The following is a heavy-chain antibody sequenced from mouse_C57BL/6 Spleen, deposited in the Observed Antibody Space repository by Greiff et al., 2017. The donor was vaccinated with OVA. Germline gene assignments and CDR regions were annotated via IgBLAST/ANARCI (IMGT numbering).Heavy chain of an antibody. J-gene: IGHJ4*01. CDR2: ISSGSSTI. CDR1: GFTFSDYG. Sequence: DVKLVESGGGLVKPGGSLKLSCAASGFTFSDYGMHWVRQAPEKGLEWVAYISSGSSTIYYADTVKGRFTISRDNAKNTLFLQMTSLRSEDTAMYYCARRMDYAMDYWGQGTSVTVSS. CDR3: ARRMDYAMDY. V-gene: IGHV5-17*01.